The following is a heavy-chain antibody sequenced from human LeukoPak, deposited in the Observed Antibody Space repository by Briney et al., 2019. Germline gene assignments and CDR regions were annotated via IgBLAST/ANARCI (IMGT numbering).Heavy chain of an antibody. CDR2: ISSSSYI. CDR3: ARDADNCGGDCYPRFDY. J-gene: IGHJ4*02. D-gene: IGHD2-21*02. CDR1: GFTFSSYS. V-gene: IGHV3-21*01. Sequence: PGGSLRLPCEASGFTFSSYSMNWVRQAPGKGLEWVSSISSSSYIYYADSVKGRFTISRDNAKNSLYLQMNSLRAEDTAVYYCARDADNCGGDCYPRFDYWGQGTLVTVSS.